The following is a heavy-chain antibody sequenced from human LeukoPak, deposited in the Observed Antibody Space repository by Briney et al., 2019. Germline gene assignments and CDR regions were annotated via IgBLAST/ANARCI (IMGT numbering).Heavy chain of an antibody. CDR3: ARVLLSSGWYGDAFDI. V-gene: IGHV4-59*01. CDR2: IYYSGST. D-gene: IGHD6-19*01. Sequence: PSETLSLTCTVSGGSISSYYWSWIRQPPGKGLEWIGYIYYSGSTNYNPSLKSRVTISVDTSKNQFSLKLSSVTAADTAVYYCARVLLSSGWYGDAFDIWGQGTMVTVSS. CDR1: GGSISSYY. J-gene: IGHJ3*02.